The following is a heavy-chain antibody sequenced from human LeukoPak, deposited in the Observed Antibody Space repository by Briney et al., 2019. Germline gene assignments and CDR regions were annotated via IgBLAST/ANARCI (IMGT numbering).Heavy chain of an antibody. CDR3: ARGRDKLRYFDWPLDY. V-gene: IGHV3-21*06. D-gene: IGHD3-9*01. Sequence: GGSLRLSCAASGFTFSSYSMNWVRQAPGKGLEWVSSISSSSSYIYYADSVKGRFTISRDNAKNSLYLQMNSLRAEDTAVYYCARGRDKLRYFDWPLDYWGQGPLVTVPS. J-gene: IGHJ4*02. CDR1: GFTFSSYS. CDR2: ISSSSSYI.